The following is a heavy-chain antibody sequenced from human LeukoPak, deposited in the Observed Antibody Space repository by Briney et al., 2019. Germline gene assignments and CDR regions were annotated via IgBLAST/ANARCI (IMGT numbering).Heavy chain of an antibody. J-gene: IGHJ4*02. Sequence: GGSLRLSCAASGVTFSSYWMSWVRQAPGKGLEWVANIKEDGSEKYYVDSVKGRFTISRDNAKSSLYLQMNSLGAEDTAVYYCARDSDYPDYWGQGTLVTVS. CDR1: GVTFSSYW. D-gene: IGHD4/OR15-4a*01. V-gene: IGHV3-7*01. CDR3: ARDSDYPDY. CDR2: IKEDGSEK.